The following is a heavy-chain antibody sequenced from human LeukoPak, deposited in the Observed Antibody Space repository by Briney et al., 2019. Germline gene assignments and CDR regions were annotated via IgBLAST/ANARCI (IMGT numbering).Heavy chain of an antibody. V-gene: IGHV3-74*01. CDR1: GFTFNGYW. CDR3: ARGRHSSSYSYFDS. Sequence: GGALTLSCAASGFTFNGYWLHWVRQPPGKGLELVSHIHGDGNRTTSAASVKGRFTISRDNAKNTLYLRMSSLRAEDTAVYYCARGRHSSSYSYFDSWGQGTLVTVSS. D-gene: IGHD3-22*01. CDR2: IHGDGNRT. J-gene: IGHJ4*02.